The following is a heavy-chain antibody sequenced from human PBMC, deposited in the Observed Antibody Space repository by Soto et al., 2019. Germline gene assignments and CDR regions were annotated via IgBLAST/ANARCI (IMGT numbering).Heavy chain of an antibody. Sequence: ASVKVSCKASGYTFTSYGISWVRQAPGKGLEWMGGLDPNDGETGYAQKFQGRVTMTKNTSIGTAYMELSSLRSEDTAVYYCARDLRYFDWLFDPNAFDIWGQGTMVTVSS. CDR2: LDPNDGET. CDR3: ARDLRYFDWLFDPNAFDI. CDR1: GYTFTSYG. J-gene: IGHJ3*02. D-gene: IGHD3-9*01. V-gene: IGHV1-8*02.